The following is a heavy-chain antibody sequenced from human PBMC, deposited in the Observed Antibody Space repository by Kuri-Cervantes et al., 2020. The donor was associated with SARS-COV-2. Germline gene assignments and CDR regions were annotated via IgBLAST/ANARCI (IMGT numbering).Heavy chain of an antibody. CDR2: INAGNGNT. CDR3: AREYYDSSSYYYYYYYGMDV. CDR1: GYTFTSYA. Sequence: ASVKVSCKASGYTFTSYAMHWVRQAPGQRLEWMGWINAGNGNTKYSQKFQGRVTITRDTSASTAYMELSSLRSEDTAVYYCAREYYDSSSYYYYYYYGMDVWGQGTTVTVSS. J-gene: IGHJ6*02. D-gene: IGHD3-22*01. V-gene: IGHV1-3*01.